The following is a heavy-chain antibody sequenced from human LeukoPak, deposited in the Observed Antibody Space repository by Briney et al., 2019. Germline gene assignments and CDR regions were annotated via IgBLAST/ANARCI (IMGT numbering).Heavy chain of an antibody. D-gene: IGHD1-26*01. V-gene: IGHV3-48*04. J-gene: IGHJ4*02. CDR1: GFTFTGHN. CDR2: VSISSGTI. CDR3: ARDTIVGATGY. Sequence: GGSLRLSCAASGFTFTGHNMNWVRQAPGKGLEWISFVSISSGTIYYADSVKGRFSISRDNAKSSLDLQMNSLRAEDTAVYYCARDTIVGATGYWGQGTLVTVSS.